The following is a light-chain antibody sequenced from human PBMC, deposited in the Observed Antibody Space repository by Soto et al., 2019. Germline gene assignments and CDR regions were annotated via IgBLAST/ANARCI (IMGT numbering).Light chain of an antibody. V-gene: IGLV1-44*01. CDR2: ITD. CDR1: SSNIASNT. J-gene: IGLJ2*01. CDR3: ATWDDSLNVPV. Sequence: QSVLTQPPSASGTPGQWVTISCSGSSSNIASNTVNWYQQLPGAAPKLLIWITDQRPSGVPDRFSGSKSGTSASLAINGLQSEDEADYYCATWDDSLNVPVFGEGTKLTVL.